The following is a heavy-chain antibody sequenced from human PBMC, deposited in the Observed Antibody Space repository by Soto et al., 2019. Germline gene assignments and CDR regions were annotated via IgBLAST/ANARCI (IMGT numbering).Heavy chain of an antibody. CDR1: GGSISSDF. V-gene: IGHV4-59*01. CDR3: ARATTVRGVDP. Sequence: SETLSITCTVCGGSISSDFWSWIRQPPGKGLEWIGYIYYSGSTNYNPSLKSRVTISVDTSKNQFSLKLGSVTAADTAVYYCARATTVRGVDPWGQGTLVTVSS. CDR2: IYYSGST. D-gene: IGHD3-10*01. J-gene: IGHJ5*02.